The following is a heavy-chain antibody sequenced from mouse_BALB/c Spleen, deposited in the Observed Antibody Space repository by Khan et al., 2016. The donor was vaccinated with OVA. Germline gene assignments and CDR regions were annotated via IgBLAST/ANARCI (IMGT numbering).Heavy chain of an antibody. CDR1: GFTFSSFV. D-gene: IGHD1-1*02. Sequence: EVELVESGGGLVEPGGSLKLSCAASGFTFSSFVMSWVHQTPEKRLEWVATISSAATYTYYPDSIKGRFTISRDNAKNTLYLHMKSLRSDDTAIYYCTNGNYGWFAYWGLGTLVTVST. V-gene: IGHV5-9-1*01. CDR3: TNGNYGWFAY. CDR2: ISSAATYT. J-gene: IGHJ3*01.